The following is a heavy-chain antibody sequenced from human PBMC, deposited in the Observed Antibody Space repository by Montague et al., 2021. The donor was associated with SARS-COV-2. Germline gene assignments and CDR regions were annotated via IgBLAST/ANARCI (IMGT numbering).Heavy chain of an antibody. V-gene: IGHV4-4*07. CDR3: ARDLIVYDYVWGSSRPYGMDV. Sequence: SETLSLTCTVSGGSISSYYWSWIRQPAGKGLEWIGRIYTSGSTNYNPSLKSRVTMSVDASKNQFSLKLSSVTAADTAVYYCARDLIVYDYVWGSSRPYGMDVWGQGTTVTVSS. J-gene: IGHJ6*02. CDR2: IYTSGST. D-gene: IGHD3-16*02. CDR1: GGSISSYY.